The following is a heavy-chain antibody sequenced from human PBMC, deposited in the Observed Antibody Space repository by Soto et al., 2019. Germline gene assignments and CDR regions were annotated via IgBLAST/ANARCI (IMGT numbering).Heavy chain of an antibody. CDR1: GFTFSSYA. CDR3: AREDKWESPATFDY. D-gene: IGHD1-26*01. V-gene: IGHV3-30-3*01. CDR2: ISYDGSNK. J-gene: IGHJ4*02. Sequence: PGGSLRLSCAASGFTFSSYAMHWVRQAPGKGLEWVAVISYDGSNKYYADSVKGRFTISRDNSKNTLYLQMNSLRAEDTAVYYCAREDKWESPATFDYWGQGTLVTVSS.